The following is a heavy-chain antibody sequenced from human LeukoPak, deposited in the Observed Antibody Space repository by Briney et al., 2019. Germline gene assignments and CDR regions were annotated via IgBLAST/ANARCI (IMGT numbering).Heavy chain of an antibody. CDR2: IYASGST. V-gene: IGHV4-61*02. D-gene: IGHD2-15*01. Sequence: SQTLSLTCTVSGDSISSGSYYWSWIRQPAGKGLEWIGRIYASGSTNYNPSLKSRVTISVDTSKNRFSLKLNSVTAADTAVYYCARAPCSGGSCYRFDYWGQGTLVTVSS. J-gene: IGHJ4*02. CDR3: ARAPCSGGSCYRFDY. CDR1: GDSISSGSYY.